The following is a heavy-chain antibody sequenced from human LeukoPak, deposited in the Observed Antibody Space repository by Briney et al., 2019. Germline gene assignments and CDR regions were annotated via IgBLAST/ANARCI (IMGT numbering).Heavy chain of an antibody. V-gene: IGHV3-74*01. J-gene: IGHJ3*02. D-gene: IGHD5-12*01. Sequence: GGSLRLSCAASGFTLNTYWMHWVRQAPGKGLVWVSRINGDGSTTNYADSVQGRFTISRDNAKNTLYLQMNNLRAEDTAVYYCARDRGYAFDIWGQGTMVAVSS. CDR3: ARDRGYAFDI. CDR2: INGDGSTT. CDR1: GFTLNTYW.